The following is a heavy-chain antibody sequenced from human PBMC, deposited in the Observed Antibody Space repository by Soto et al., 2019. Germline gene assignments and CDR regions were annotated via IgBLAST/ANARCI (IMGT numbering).Heavy chain of an antibody. CDR3: ASPPSGYCTGGSCRYYYYGMDV. CDR1: GFTFSSYA. D-gene: IGHD2-15*01. Sequence: PGGSLRLSCAASGFTFSSYAMSWVRQAPGKGLEWVSAISGSGGSTYYADSVKGRFTISRDNSKNTLYLQMNSLRAEDTAVYYCASPPSGYCTGGSCRYYYYGMDVWGQGTTVTVS. J-gene: IGHJ6*02. V-gene: IGHV3-23*01. CDR2: ISGSGGST.